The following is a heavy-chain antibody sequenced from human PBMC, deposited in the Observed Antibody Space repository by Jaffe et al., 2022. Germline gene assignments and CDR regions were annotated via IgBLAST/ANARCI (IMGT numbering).Heavy chain of an antibody. J-gene: IGHJ4*02. Sequence: QVQLVQSGAEVKKPGASVKVSCKASGYTFTGYYMHWVRQAPGQGLEWMGWINPNSGGTNYAQKFQGRVTMTRDTSISTAYMELSRLRSDDTAVYYCARGPRPRYCSGGSCYSFDYWGQGTLVTVSS. D-gene: IGHD2-15*01. CDR2: INPNSGGT. V-gene: IGHV1-2*02. CDR3: ARGPRPRYCSGGSCYSFDY. CDR1: GYTFTGYY.